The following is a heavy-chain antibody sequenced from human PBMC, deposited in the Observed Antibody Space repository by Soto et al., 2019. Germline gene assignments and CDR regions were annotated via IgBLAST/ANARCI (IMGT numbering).Heavy chain of an antibody. Sequence: EVHLVESGGVVVQPGGSLRLSCAASGFNLDDYTFHWVRQPPGKGLEWVSLINWDGDSTYYADSVKGRFTISRDSSKYSLYLQMNRLPAEDSALYFCAKSSTADFRYHGMDVWGQGTTVTVSS. CDR2: INWDGDST. CDR1: GFNLDDYT. D-gene: IGHD1-1*01. CDR3: AKSSTADFRYHGMDV. J-gene: IGHJ6*02. V-gene: IGHV3-43*01.